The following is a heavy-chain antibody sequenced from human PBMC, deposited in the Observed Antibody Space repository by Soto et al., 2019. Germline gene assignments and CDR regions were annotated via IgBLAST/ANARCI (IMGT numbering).Heavy chain of an antibody. CDR3: ARVYPFDSSSWPNYYGMDV. V-gene: IGHV1-58*01. D-gene: IGHD6-13*01. Sequence: ASVKVSCKASGFTFTSSAVQWVRQARGQRLEWIGWIVVGSGNTNYAQKFQERVTITRDMSTSTAYMELSSLRSEDTAVYYCARVYPFDSSSWPNYYGMDVWGQGTTVTVSS. CDR1: GFTFTSSA. J-gene: IGHJ6*02. CDR2: IVVGSGNT.